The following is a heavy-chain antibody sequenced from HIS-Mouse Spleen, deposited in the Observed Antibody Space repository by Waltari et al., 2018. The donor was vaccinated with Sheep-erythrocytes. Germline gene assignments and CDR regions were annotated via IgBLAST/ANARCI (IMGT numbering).Heavy chain of an antibody. D-gene: IGHD2-21*02. CDR3: ARVSGGNSNRFDY. V-gene: IGHV3-66*01. Sequence: EVQLVESGGGLVQPGGSLRLSCAASGFTVSSNYMSCVRQAPGKGLEWVSVIYSGGSTYYADSVKGRFTISRDNSKNTLYLQMNSLRAEDTAVYYCARVSGGNSNRFDYWGQGTLVTVSS. CDR1: GFTVSSNY. CDR2: IYSGGST. J-gene: IGHJ4*02.